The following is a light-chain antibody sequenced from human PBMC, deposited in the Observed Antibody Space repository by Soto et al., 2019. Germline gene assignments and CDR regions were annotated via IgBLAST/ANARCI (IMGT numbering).Light chain of an antibody. CDR3: MKGTHWPIT. CDR1: HSLVHSDGIAY. V-gene: IGKV2-30*02. CDR2: KVS. J-gene: IGKJ5*01. Sequence: DVVITESTLSVPVPLGQPASISCRSNHSLVHSDGIAYFSWFQQRPGRSKRRLIYKVSNRDSGVPARFSGSGSGTDFALKISRVEAEDVGVYYCMKGTHWPITVGNGKRLENK.